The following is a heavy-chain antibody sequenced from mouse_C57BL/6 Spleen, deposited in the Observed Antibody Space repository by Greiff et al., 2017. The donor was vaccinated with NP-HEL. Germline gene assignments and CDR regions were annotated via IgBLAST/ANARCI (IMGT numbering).Heavy chain of an antibody. CDR2: ISNLAYSI. D-gene: IGHD1-1*01. CDR3: ARHGDYGSAFDY. J-gene: IGHJ2*01. Sequence: EVKLVESGGGLVQPGGSLKLSCAASGFTFSDYGMAWVRQAPRKGPEWVAFISNLAYSIYYADPVTGRFTISIENAKNTLYLEMISLRSEDTAMYYCARHGDYGSAFDYWGQGTTLTVSS. CDR1: GFTFSDYG. V-gene: IGHV5-15*04.